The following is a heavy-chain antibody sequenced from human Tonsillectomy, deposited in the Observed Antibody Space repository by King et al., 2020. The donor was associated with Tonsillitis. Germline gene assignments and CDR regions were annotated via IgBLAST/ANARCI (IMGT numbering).Heavy chain of an antibody. CDR2: IYPGDSDT. V-gene: IGHV5-51*01. D-gene: IGHD3-3*01. CDR3: ARTTTIFGVVSVMDV. CDR1: GYSFTSYW. Sequence: QLVQSGAEVKKPGQSLKISCKGSGYSFTSYWIGWVRQMPGKGLEWMGIIYPGDSDTRYSPSFQGQVTISADKSISTSYLQWSSLKASDTAMYYCARTTTIFGVVSVMDVWGKGTTVTVSS. J-gene: IGHJ6*03.